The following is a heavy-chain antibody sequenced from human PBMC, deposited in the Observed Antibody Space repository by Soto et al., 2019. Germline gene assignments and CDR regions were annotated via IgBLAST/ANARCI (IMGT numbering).Heavy chain of an antibody. Sequence: GGSLRLSCAASAFTFSSYWMSWVRQAPGKGLEWVANIRQDGSEKYYVDSVKGRFTISRDNAKNSLYLQMNSLRAEDTAVYYCARDLFEAARRGEYAFDIWGQGTMVTVSS. CDR1: AFTFSSYW. CDR3: ARDLFEAARRGEYAFDI. D-gene: IGHD3-16*01. J-gene: IGHJ3*02. V-gene: IGHV3-7*03. CDR2: IRQDGSEK.